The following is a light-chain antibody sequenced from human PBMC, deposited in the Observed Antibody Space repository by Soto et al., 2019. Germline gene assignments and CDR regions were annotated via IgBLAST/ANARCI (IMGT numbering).Light chain of an antibody. J-gene: IGLJ1*01. Sequence: QSVLTQPPSVSAAPGQKVTISCSGSSSNIENYYVSWYQQLPGTAPKLLIYDNNKRPSVIPDRFSGSKSGTSATLDITGLQTGDEADYYCGTYDSSLRDGVFGTGTK. CDR1: SSNIENYY. V-gene: IGLV1-51*01. CDR2: DNN. CDR3: GTYDSSLRDGV.